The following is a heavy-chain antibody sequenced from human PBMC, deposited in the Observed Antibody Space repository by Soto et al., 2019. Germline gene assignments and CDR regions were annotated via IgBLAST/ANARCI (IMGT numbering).Heavy chain of an antibody. CDR2: ISAYNGNT. CDR3: AASSCGGDCRYYFDY. CDR1: GYTFTNYG. D-gene: IGHD2-21*01. J-gene: IGHJ4*02. V-gene: IGHV1-18*01. Sequence: ASGYTFTNYGITWVRQAPGQGLEWMGWISAYNGNTNYAQKLQGRVTMTTDTSTSTAYMELRSLRSDDTAVYYCAASSCGGDCRYYFDYWGQGTLVTVSS.